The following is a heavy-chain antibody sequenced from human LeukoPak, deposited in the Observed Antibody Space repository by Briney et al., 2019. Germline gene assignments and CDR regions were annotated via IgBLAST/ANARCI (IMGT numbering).Heavy chain of an antibody. D-gene: IGHD3-22*01. V-gene: IGHV4-4*08. CDR3: ARRAYYDTSGYYPTSGYFGL. CDR1: GGSIFSYY. J-gene: IGHJ2*01. Sequence: SETLSLTCTVSGGSIFSYYWNWIRQPPGQGLEWIGYIYPNGITSYNPSLRSRGTISVATSKNQFSLRLRSVTAADTAIYYCARRAYYDTSGYYPTSGYFGLWGRGTLVTVSS. CDR2: IYPNGIT.